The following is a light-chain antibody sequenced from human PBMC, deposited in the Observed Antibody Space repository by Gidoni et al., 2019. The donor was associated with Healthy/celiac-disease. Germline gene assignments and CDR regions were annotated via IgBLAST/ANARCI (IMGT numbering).Light chain of an antibody. Sequence: SLGERATINCKSSQSVLYSSNNKNYLAWYQQKPGQPPKLLIYWASTRESGVPDRFSGSGSGTDFTLTISSLQAEDVAVYYCQQYYSTPLTFGGGTKVEIK. CDR3: QQYYSTPLT. V-gene: IGKV4-1*01. CDR1: QSVLYSSNNKNY. CDR2: WAS. J-gene: IGKJ4*01.